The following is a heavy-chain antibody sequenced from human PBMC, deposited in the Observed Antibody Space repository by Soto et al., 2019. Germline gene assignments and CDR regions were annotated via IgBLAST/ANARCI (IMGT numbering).Heavy chain of an antibody. J-gene: IGHJ4*02. V-gene: IGHV4-39*01. D-gene: IGHD4-4*01. CDR1: GGSISSSSYY. CDR3: ARPVTRGSPADY. CDR2: IYYSGST. Sequence: QLQLQESGPGLVKPSETLSLTCTVSGGSISSSSYYWGWIRQPPGKGLEWIGSIYYSGSTYYNPSLKSRVTISVDTSKNQFSLKLSSVTAADTAVYYCARPVTRGSPADYWGQGTLVTVSS.